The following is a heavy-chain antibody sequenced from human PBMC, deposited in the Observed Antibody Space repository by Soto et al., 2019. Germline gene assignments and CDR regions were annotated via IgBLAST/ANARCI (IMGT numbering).Heavy chain of an antibody. V-gene: IGHV4-39*01. Sequence: SETLSLTCTVSGGSISSSSYYWGWIRQPPGKGLEWIGSMYYSGSTYYNPSLKSRVTMSVDTSKNQFSLKLTSVTAADTAVYYCARPINSGWKGGFDYWGQGTLVTVSS. CDR3: ARPINSGWKGGFDY. J-gene: IGHJ4*02. CDR1: GGSISSSSYY. CDR2: MYYSGST. D-gene: IGHD6-19*01.